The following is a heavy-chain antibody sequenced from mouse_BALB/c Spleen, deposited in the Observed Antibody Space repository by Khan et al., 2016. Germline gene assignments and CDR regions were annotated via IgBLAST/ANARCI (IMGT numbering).Heavy chain of an antibody. V-gene: IGHV5-6-5*01. CDR3: ARGRGGYPYYAMDY. CDR1: GFTFSNYA. CDR2: ISTGGST. J-gene: IGHJ4*01. D-gene: IGHD2-2*01. Sequence: EVELVESGGGLVKPGGSLKLSCAASGFTFSNYAMSWVRQTPEKRLEWVASISTGGSTYYPDSVNGRFTLFRVNARTIMSLHMSSLRSEDTAMYYGARGRGGYPYYAMDYWGQGTSVTVSS.